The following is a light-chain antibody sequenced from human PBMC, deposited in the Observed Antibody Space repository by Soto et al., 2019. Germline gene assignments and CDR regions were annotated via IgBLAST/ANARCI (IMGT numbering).Light chain of an antibody. V-gene: IGKV3-11*01. J-gene: IGKJ1*01. CDR1: QSVGSY. CDR2: DAS. CDR3: QQRGNWPLT. Sequence: ESVLTQSPATLSLSPGERATLSCRASQSVGSYFAWYQQKPGQAPRLLIYDASNRATGIPARFSGSGSGTDFTLTISSLEPEDFAVYYCQQRGNWPLTFGQGTKV.